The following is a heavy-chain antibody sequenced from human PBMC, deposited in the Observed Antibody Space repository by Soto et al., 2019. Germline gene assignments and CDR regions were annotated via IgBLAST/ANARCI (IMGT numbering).Heavy chain of an antibody. CDR3: AADRYCGGDCYFDY. V-gene: IGHV1-58*01. Sequence: SVKVSFKASGFTFFSSAVQWVRQSRGQRLEWIGWIVVGSGNTNYAQKFHERVTITRDMSTNTAYMELSSLRSEDTALYYCAADRYCGGDCYFDYWGQGIMVTVSS. CDR2: IVVGSGNT. J-gene: IGHJ4*02. D-gene: IGHD2-21*02. CDR1: GFTFFSSA.